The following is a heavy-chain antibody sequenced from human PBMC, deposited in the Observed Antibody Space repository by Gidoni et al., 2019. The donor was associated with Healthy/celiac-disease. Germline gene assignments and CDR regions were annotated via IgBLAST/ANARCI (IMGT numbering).Heavy chain of an antibody. CDR1: GGSISSSSYY. CDR2: SYYSGGT. CDR3: ARQPGLYCSGGSCYFDY. V-gene: IGHV4-39*01. D-gene: IGHD2-15*01. J-gene: IGHJ4*02. Sequence: QLQLQESGPGLVKPSATLSLTCTVSGGSISSSSYYWGWIRQPPGKGLEWIGSSYYSGGTYYNPSLKSRVTISVDTSKNQFSLKLSSVTAADTAVYYCARQPGLYCSGGSCYFDYWGQGTLVTVSS.